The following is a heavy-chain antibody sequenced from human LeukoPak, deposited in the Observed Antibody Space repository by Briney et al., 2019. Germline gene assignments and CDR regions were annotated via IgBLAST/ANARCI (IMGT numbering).Heavy chain of an antibody. J-gene: IGHJ4*02. CDR3: ASGLRYFDLYY. V-gene: IGHV4-39*07. D-gene: IGHD3-9*01. Sequence: SETLSLTCTVSGGSISSSSYYWGWIRQPPGMGLEWIGSIYYSGSTYYNPSLKSRVTISVDTSKNEFSLKLSSVTAADTAVYYCASGLRYFDLYYWGQGTLVTVSS. CDR1: GGSISSSSYY. CDR2: IYYSGST.